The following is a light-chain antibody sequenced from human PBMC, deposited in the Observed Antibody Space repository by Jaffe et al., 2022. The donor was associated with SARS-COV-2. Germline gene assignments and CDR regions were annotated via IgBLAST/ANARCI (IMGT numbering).Light chain of an antibody. J-gene: IGLJ1*01. Sequence: QSGLTQPPSVSGAPGQRVTISCTGSWSNIGAGYDVYWYQQLPGTAPKLLIYGNSNLISGNHNRPSGVPDRFSGSKSGTSASLAITGLQTEDEADYYCQSYDRSLSGYVFGTGTKLTVL. CDR1: WSNIGAGYD. V-gene: IGLV1-40*01. CDR3: QSYDRSLSGYV. CDR2: GNSNLISGNH.